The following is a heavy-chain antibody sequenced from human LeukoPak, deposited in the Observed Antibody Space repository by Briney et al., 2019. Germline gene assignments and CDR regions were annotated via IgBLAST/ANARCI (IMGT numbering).Heavy chain of an antibody. CDR1: GFTFSSYA. CDR3: AKTRPLDSSSWSHGDY. Sequence: GGSLRLSCAASGFTFSSYAMNWVRQAPGKGLEWVSAISGSGDSTYYGDSVKGRFTISRDNSKNTLYLQMNSLRAEDAAVYYCAKTRPLDSSSWSHGDYWGQGTLVTVSS. V-gene: IGHV3-23*01. J-gene: IGHJ4*02. D-gene: IGHD6-13*01. CDR2: ISGSGDST.